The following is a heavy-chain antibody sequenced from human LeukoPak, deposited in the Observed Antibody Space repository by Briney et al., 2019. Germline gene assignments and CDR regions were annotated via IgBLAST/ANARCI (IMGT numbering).Heavy chain of an antibody. CDR3: ARGKIAVAGTLSYYFDY. J-gene: IGHJ4*02. CDR2: IKQDGSEK. CDR1: GFTFSSYW. D-gene: IGHD6-19*01. V-gene: IGHV3-7*01. Sequence: GGSLRLSCAASGFTFSSYWMSWVRQAPGKGLEWVANIKQDGSEKYYVDSVKGRFTISRDNAKNSLYLQVNGLRAEDTAVYYCARGKIAVAGTLSYYFDYWGQGTLVTVSS.